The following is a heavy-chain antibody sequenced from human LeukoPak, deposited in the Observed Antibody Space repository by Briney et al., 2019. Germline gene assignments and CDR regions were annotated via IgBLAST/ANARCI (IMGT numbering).Heavy chain of an antibody. J-gene: IGHJ4*02. CDR1: GGSISSNNYY. CDR2: IYYSGST. CDR3: ARQGSGNYLSPVNY. D-gene: IGHD1-26*01. V-gene: IGHV4-39*01. Sequence: SETLSLTCTVSGGSISSNNYYWGWIRQPPGKGLEWIGTIYYSGSTYYNPSLKSRVTISVDTSKNQFSLELSSVTAADTAVYYCARQGSGNYLSPVNYWGQGTLVTVSS.